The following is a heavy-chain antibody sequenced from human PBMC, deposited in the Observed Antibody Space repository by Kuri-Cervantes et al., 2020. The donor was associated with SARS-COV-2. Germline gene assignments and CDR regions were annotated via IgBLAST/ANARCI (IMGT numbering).Heavy chain of an antibody. Sequence: GESLKISCAASGFTFSSYSMNWVRQAPGKGLEWVSSISSSSSYIYYADSVKGRFTISRDNAKNSLYLQMNSLRAEDTAVYYCARVSVAETYYDFWSGYYYYGVDVWGQGTTVTVSS. V-gene: IGHV3-21*01. CDR3: ARVSVAETYYDFWSGYYYYGVDV. D-gene: IGHD3-3*01. CDR2: ISSSSSYI. CDR1: GFTFSSYS. J-gene: IGHJ6*02.